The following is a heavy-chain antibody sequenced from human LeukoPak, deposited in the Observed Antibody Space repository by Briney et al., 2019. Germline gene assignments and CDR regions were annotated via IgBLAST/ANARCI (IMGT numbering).Heavy chain of an antibody. CDR1: GYTFTSYA. Sequence: ASVKVSCTASGYTFTSYAMHWVRQALGQRLEWMGWINAGNGNTKYSQKFQGRVTITRDTSASTAYMELSSLRSEDTAVYYCARATIFGVPTYDYWGQGTLVTVSS. D-gene: IGHD3-3*01. CDR3: ARATIFGVPTYDY. V-gene: IGHV1-3*01. J-gene: IGHJ4*02. CDR2: INAGNGNT.